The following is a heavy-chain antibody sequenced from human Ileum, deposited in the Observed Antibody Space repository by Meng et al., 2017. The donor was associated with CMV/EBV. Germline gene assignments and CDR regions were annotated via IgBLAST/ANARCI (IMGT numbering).Heavy chain of an antibody. Sequence: QGQLQVSCPGLVKPSQTLSLSCTVSGASISSGDYYWSLIRQPPGKGLEWIGYIFFSGNTYYNPSLNNRVIISIDTPRNQFSLKVDSVTAADTAVYYCARFRIAALGNLFDPWGQGTLVTVSS. CDR3: ARFRIAALGNLFDP. J-gene: IGHJ5*02. D-gene: IGHD6-13*01. CDR1: GASISSGDYY. V-gene: IGHV4-30-4*08. CDR2: IFFSGNT.